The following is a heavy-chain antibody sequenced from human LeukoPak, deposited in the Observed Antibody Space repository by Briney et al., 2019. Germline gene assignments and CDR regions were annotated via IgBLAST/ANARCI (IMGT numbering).Heavy chain of an antibody. D-gene: IGHD5-12*01. CDR3: ARSIGADDGDFDY. CDR1: GYTCTDYH. V-gene: IGHV1-2*02. Sequence: ASVKVSCKASGYTCTDYHIHWVRQAPGQGLEWMGWINPNNGGTNYAQKFQGRVTMTRDTSISTAYMELSRLRSDDTAVYYCARSIGADDGDFDYWGQGTLVTVSS. CDR2: INPNNGGT. J-gene: IGHJ4*02.